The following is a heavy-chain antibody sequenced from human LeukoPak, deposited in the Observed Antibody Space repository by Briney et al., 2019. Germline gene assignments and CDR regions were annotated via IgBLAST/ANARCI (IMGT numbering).Heavy chain of an antibody. CDR2: IYYSGST. CDR1: GGSISSGGYY. Sequence: SETLSLTCTVSGGSISSGGYYWSWNRQHPGKGLEWIGYIYYSGSTYYNPSLKSRVTISVDTSKNQFSLKLSSVTAADTAVYYCARETSSWYQTPLPRDAFDIWGQGTMVTVSS. J-gene: IGHJ3*02. V-gene: IGHV4-31*03. CDR3: ARETSSWYQTPLPRDAFDI. D-gene: IGHD6-13*01.